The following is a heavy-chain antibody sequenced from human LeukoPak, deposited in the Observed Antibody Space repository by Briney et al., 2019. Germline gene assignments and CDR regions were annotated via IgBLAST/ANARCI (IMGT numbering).Heavy chain of an antibody. D-gene: IGHD2-2*01. J-gene: IGHJ4*02. CDR3: ARYQLLIGVDY. Sequence: SETLSLTCTVSGGSISSGSYYWSWIRQPAGKGLEWIGRIYTSGSTNYNPSLKSRVTISVDTSKNQFSLKLSSVTAADTAVYYCARYQLLIGVDYWGQGTLVTVSS. CDR1: GGSISSGSYY. V-gene: IGHV4-61*02. CDR2: IYTSGST.